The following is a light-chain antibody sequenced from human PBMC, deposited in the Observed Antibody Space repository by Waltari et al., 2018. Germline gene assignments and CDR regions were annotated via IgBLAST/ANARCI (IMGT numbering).Light chain of an antibody. CDR3: QQLNSYPRT. J-gene: IGKJ2*01. Sequence: DIQLTQSPSFLSASVGDRVTIACRASQGISRSLAWYQQKPGKAPKLRIYAASTLQSGVPSRFSGDGSGTEFTLTISSPQPEDSATYYCQQLNSYPRTFGQGTKLEIK. CDR2: AAS. CDR1: QGISRS. V-gene: IGKV1-9*01.